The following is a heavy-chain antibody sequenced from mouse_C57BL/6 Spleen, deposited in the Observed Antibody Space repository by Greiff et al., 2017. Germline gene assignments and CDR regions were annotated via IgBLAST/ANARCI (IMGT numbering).Heavy chain of an antibody. D-gene: IGHD2-2*01. CDR3: AREEGLRRGFAY. J-gene: IGHJ3*01. V-gene: IGHV1-80*01. Sequence: VQVVESGAELVKPGASVKISCKASGYAFSSYWMNWVKQRPGKGLEWIGQIYPGDGDTNYNGKFKGKATLTADKSSSTAYMQLSSLTSEDSAVYFCAREEGLRRGFAYWGQGTLFTVSA. CDR1: GYAFSSYW. CDR2: IYPGDGDT.